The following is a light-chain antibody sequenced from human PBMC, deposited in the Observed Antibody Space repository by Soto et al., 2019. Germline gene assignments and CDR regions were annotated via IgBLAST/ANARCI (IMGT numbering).Light chain of an antibody. Sequence: DIQMTQSPPSLPGSVVDRRTITFLASQGISTYLNWYRQKPGKAPELLIYAASSLQSGVPSRFSGSGSATDFTLTIGSLQPEDSATYYCQQGFTTPWTFGQGTKVDI. CDR3: QQGFTTPWT. J-gene: IGKJ1*01. V-gene: IGKV1-39*01. CDR2: AAS. CDR1: QGISTY.